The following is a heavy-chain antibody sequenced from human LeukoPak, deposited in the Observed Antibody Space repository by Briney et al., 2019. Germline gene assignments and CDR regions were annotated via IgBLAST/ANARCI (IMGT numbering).Heavy chain of an antibody. J-gene: IGHJ4*02. CDR3: ARRGDGSSNWYFPY. CDR1: GYSFTNYW. Sequence: GESLKISCKGSGYSFTNYWIGWVRQMPGKGMEWKGIIYPGDSDTRYSPSFQGQFTISADKSISTAYLQWSSLKASDTAMYYCARRGDGSSNWYFPYWGQGTLVTVSS. CDR2: IYPGDSDT. D-gene: IGHD6-13*01. V-gene: IGHV5-51*01.